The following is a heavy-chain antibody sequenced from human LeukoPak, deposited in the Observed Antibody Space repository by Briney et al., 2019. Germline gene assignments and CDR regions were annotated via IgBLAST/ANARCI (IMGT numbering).Heavy chain of an antibody. V-gene: IGHV3-74*01. CDR2: ITGDGSDI. D-gene: IGHD4-17*01. J-gene: IGHJ5*02. CDR1: GFTLSNYW. CDR3: ARDAYTTTSNWLDP. Sequence: GGSLRLSCKASGFTLSNYWMHWVRQAPGKGLVWVSRITGDGSDIAYADSVKGRFTVSRGDAKNTLFLQMNSLRVEDTAIYYCARDAYTTTSNWLDPWGQGTLVTVSS.